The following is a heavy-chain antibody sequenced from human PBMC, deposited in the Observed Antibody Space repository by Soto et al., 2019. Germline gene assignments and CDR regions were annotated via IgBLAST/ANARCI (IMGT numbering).Heavy chain of an antibody. CDR1: VYTLSGVY. V-gene: IGHV1-2*02. Sequence: ASVKFSCQDSVYTLSGVYMLWVRHAPGQGLEWMGWINPNSGGTKYSEKFQGRVTMTRDTSISTAYVELSRLTSDDTAVYYCASAAVTGTAGLDFWGQGTLVPVYS. D-gene: IGHD6-19*01. CDR2: INPNSGGT. CDR3: ASAAVTGTAGLDF. J-gene: IGHJ4*02.